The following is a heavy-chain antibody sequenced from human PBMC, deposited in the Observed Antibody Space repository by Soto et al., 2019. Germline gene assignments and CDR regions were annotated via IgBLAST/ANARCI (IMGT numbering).Heavy chain of an antibody. D-gene: IGHD5-18*01. CDR3: AREAQQHLDY. CDR1: GYTFFGHF. V-gene: IGHV1-2*02. CDR2: ISPNSGET. J-gene: IGHJ4*02. Sequence: GXSVKCSFKASGYTFFGHFIHWVRKVPGQGLEWMGWISPNSGETKYAETFQARVTMSRDTSMSTAYVEVTSLKTDDTAVYYCAREAQQHLDYWGQGTLVTVSS.